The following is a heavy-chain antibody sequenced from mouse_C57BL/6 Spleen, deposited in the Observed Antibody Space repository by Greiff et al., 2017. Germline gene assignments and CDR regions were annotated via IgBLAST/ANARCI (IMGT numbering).Heavy chain of an antibody. Sequence: VQLQQSGPELVKPGASVKISCKASGYSFTGYYMNWVKQSPEKSLEWIGEINPSTGGTTYNQKFKAKATLTVDKSSSTAYMQLKSRTSEDSAVYYCARSGYAMDYWGQGTSVTVSS. J-gene: IGHJ4*01. V-gene: IGHV1-42*01. D-gene: IGHD3-2*02. CDR1: GYSFTGYY. CDR3: ARSGYAMDY. CDR2: INPSTGGT.